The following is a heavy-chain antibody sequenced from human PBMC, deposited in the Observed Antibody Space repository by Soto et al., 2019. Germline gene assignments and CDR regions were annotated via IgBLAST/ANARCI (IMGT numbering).Heavy chain of an antibody. CDR2: TIPIFGTA. J-gene: IGHJ6*02. Sequence: QVQRVQSGAEVKKPGSSVKVSCKASGGTFSSYAISWVRQAPGQGLEWMGGTIPIFGTANYAQKFQGRVTITADESPITSYMELSGLRSEDTAVYYCASPGSSWSNQNCYCYGMDVWGQGTTVTVSS. CDR3: ASPGSSWSNQNCYCYGMDV. D-gene: IGHD6-13*01. V-gene: IGHV1-69*01. CDR1: GGTFSSYA.